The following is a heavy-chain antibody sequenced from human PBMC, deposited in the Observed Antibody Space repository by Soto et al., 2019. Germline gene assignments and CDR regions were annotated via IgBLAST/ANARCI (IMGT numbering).Heavy chain of an antibody. D-gene: IGHD6-19*01. Sequence: VQLVESGGGVVQPGRSLRLSCAASGFTFSDYAMHWVRQAPGKGLEWVAVVSHDGRNTHYADSVKGRFTISRDSSKHTVSLEMTSLRAEDTAVYYCAKGGRQWLVTSDFNYWGQGALATVSS. CDR3: AKGGRQWLVTSDFNY. J-gene: IGHJ4*02. CDR2: VSHDGRNT. V-gene: IGHV3-30*18. CDR1: GFTFSDYA.